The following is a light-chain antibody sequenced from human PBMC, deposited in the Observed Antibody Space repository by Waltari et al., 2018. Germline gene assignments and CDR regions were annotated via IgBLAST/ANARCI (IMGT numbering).Light chain of an antibody. J-gene: IGKJ1*01. V-gene: IGKV3-20*01. CDR1: QSVSSSY. CDR2: AAS. Sequence: EILLTQSPGTLSLSPGEGATLSCRASQSVSSSYLAWYQQKPGQAPRLLIYAASSRATGIPDRFSGSGSGTDFTLTISRLEPEDFAVYYCKHYGYSLWTFGQGTKVEIK. CDR3: KHYGYSLWT.